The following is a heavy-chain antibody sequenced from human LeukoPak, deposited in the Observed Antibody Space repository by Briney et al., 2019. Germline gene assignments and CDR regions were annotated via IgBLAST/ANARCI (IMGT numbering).Heavy chain of an antibody. J-gene: IGHJ4*02. V-gene: IGHV3-74*01. CDR3: VRGADTGYSSDS. Sequence: GGSLRLSCVASGFTFSRYWMHWVRQAPGKGLVWVSRINSDGRSTNYADSVKGRFSISRDNAVNTLYLQMNSLRVEDTAVYYCVRGADTGYSSDSWGQGTLVTVSS. D-gene: IGHD3-9*01. CDR1: GFTFSRYW. CDR2: INSDGRST.